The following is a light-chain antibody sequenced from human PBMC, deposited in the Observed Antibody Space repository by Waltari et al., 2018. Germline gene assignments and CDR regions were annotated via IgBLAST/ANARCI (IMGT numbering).Light chain of an antibody. J-gene: IGKJ2*01. CDR1: QSVSSN. CDR3: QQYNDWLGT. Sequence: EIVMTQSPATLSVSPGERATLSCRASQSVSSNLAWYQQKPGQAPRRLIYCASTRATDIPARFSGSGSGTEFTLTISSLQSEDFAVYYCQQYNDWLGTFGHGTKLEIK. CDR2: CAS. V-gene: IGKV3-15*01.